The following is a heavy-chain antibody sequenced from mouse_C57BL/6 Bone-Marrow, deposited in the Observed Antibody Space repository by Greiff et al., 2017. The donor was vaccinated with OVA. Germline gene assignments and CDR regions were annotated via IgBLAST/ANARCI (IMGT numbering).Heavy chain of an antibody. Sequence: QVTLKVSGPGILQPSQTLSLTCSFSGFSLSTFGMGVGWIRQPSGKGLEWLAHIWWDDDKYYNPALKRRRTIYKDTSKNLVCRKSANVDTADTATYYGARSGRTTVGGVFDYWGQGTTLTVSS. J-gene: IGHJ2*01. CDR3: ARSGRTTVGGVFDY. CDR2: IWWDDDK. CDR1: GFSLSTFGMG. V-gene: IGHV8-8*01. D-gene: IGHD1-1*01.